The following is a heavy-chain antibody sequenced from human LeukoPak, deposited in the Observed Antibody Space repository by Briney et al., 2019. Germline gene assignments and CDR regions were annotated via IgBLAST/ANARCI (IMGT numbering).Heavy chain of an antibody. J-gene: IGHJ4*02. CDR3: AKRGVVIRVILVGFHKEAYYFDS. Sequence: GGSLRPSCAVSGVTLSNYGMSWVRQAPGKGLEWVAGISDSGGRTNYADSVKGRFTISRDNPKNTLYLQMNSLRAEDTAVYFCAKRGVVIRVILVGFHKEAYYFDSWGQGALVTVSS. V-gene: IGHV3-23*01. CDR2: ISDSGGRT. D-gene: IGHD3-22*01. CDR1: GVTLSNYG.